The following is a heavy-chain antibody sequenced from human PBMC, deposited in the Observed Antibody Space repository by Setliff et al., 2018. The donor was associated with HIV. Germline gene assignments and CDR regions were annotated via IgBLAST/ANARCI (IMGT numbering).Heavy chain of an antibody. Sequence: ASVKVSCKASGYIFTSYDIHWVRQATGQGLEWMGRMSPKSGNTGNTQKFRGRITMTRDTSTNTAYMELSSLTSDDTAVYYCARGLNVLSGYTWVVRGQGTPVTVSS. J-gene: IGHJ4*02. CDR3: ARGLNVLSGYTWVV. CDR2: MSPKSGNT. V-gene: IGHV1-8*02. D-gene: IGHD3-3*01. CDR1: GYIFTSYD.